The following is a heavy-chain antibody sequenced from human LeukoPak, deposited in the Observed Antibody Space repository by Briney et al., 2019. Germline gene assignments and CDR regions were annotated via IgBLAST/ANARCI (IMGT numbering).Heavy chain of an antibody. CDR2: ISSSSSTI. CDR3: ARVGHCSGGSCYSGGPFDY. J-gene: IGHJ4*02. D-gene: IGHD2-15*01. V-gene: IGHV3-48*01. Sequence: GGSLRLSCAASGFTFSSYSMNWVRQAPGKGLEWVSYISSSSSTIYYADSVKGRFTISRDNAKNSLYLQTNSLRAEDTAVYYCARVGHCSGGSCYSGGPFDYWGQGTLVTASS. CDR1: GFTFSSYS.